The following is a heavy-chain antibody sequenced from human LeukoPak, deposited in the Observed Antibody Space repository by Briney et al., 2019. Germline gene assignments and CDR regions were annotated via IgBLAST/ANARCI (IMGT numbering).Heavy chain of an antibody. Sequence: PGGSLRLSCAASGFTFSSYEMNWVRQAPGKGLEWVSYISSSGSTIYYADSVKGRFTISRDNAKNSLYLQMNSLRAEDTAVYYCARVPKPFAEYFQHWGQGTLVTVSS. CDR2: ISSSGSTI. J-gene: IGHJ1*01. D-gene: IGHD2/OR15-2a*01. CDR1: GFTFSSYE. CDR3: ARVPKPFAEYFQH. V-gene: IGHV3-48*03.